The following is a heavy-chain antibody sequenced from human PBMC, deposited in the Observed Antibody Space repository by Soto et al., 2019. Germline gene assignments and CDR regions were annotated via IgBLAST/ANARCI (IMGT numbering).Heavy chain of an antibody. CDR2: ISYSGST. D-gene: IGHD5-18*01. Sequence: QVQLQESGPGLVKPSETLSLTCTVSGGSISSYYWSWIRQSPGKGLEWIGYISYSGSTKYNPSLKSRVTISVDTSKKQFSLKLSSVTAADTAVYYCARGRGDTAMAWYYWGQGTLVTVSS. V-gene: IGHV4-59*01. CDR3: ARGRGDTAMAWYY. CDR1: GGSISSYY. J-gene: IGHJ4*02.